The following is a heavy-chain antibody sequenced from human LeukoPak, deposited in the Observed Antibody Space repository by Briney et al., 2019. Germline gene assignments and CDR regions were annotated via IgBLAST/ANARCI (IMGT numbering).Heavy chain of an antibody. CDR1: GGSFSGYY. D-gene: IGHD3-10*01. J-gene: IGHJ4*02. CDR3: ARGRYYYGSGSFFDY. Sequence: ASETLSLTCAVYGGSFSGYYWSWIRQPPGKGLEWIGEINHSGNTNYNPSLKSRVTISVDTSKNQFSLKLSSVTAADTAVYYCARGRYYYGSGSFFDYWGQGTLVTVSS. V-gene: IGHV4-34*01. CDR2: INHSGNT.